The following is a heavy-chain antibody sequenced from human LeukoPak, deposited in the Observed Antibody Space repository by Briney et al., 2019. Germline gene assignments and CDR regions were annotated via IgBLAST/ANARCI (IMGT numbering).Heavy chain of an antibody. CDR1: GGSISSGDYY. D-gene: IGHD3-22*01. J-gene: IGHJ3*02. CDR3: ARVVVVGDAFDI. CDR2: IYYSGST. Sequence: SQTLSLTCTVSGGSISSGDYYWSWIRQPPGKGLEWIGYIYYSGSTYYNPSLESRVTISVDTSKNQFSLKLSSVTAADTAVYYCARVVVVGDAFDIWGQGTMVTVSS. V-gene: IGHV4-30-4*01.